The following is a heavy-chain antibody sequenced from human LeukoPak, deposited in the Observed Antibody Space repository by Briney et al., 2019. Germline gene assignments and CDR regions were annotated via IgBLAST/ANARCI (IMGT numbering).Heavy chain of an antibody. CDR1: GFTFHTYA. CDR3: AKDSASDYYNWFDP. J-gene: IGHJ5*02. CDR2: ISGSGGAT. V-gene: IGHV3-23*01. D-gene: IGHD4-11*01. Sequence: GGSLRLSCAASGFTFHTYAMNWLRQAPGKGLEWVAAISGSGGATHYADSVKGRFTISRDNSQNTLYLQVNSLRDEDTALYYCAKDSASDYYNWFDPWGQGTLVTVS.